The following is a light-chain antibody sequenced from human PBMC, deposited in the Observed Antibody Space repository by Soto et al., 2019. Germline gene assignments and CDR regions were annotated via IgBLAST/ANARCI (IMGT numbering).Light chain of an antibody. CDR3: CSYAGSSTHVV. CDR2: EGT. CDR1: SSDVGSYKF. V-gene: IGLV2-23*01. J-gene: IGLJ2*01. Sequence: QSALTQPASVSGSPGQSITISCTGTSSDVGSYKFVSWYQEHPGKAPKLMIYEGTKRPSGVSNRFSGSKSGNTASLTISGLQAEDEADYYCCSYAGSSTHVVFGGGTQLTVL.